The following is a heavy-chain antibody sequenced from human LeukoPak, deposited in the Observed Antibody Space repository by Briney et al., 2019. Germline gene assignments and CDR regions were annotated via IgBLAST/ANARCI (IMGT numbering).Heavy chain of an antibody. J-gene: IGHJ4*02. Sequence: PGGSLRLSCAASGFTFSSYWMSWVGQAPGKGLEGVANIKQDGSEKYYVDSVKGRFTISRDNAKNSLYLQMNSLRAEDTAVYYCARDSGSFTPFDYWGQGTLVTVSS. CDR1: GFTFSSYW. V-gene: IGHV3-7*01. CDR3: ARDSGSFTPFDY. D-gene: IGHD1-26*01. CDR2: IKQDGSEK.